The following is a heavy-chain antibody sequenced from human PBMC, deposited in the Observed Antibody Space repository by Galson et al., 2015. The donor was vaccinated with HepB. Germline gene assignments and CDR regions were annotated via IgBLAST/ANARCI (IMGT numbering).Heavy chain of an antibody. CDR1: GFTLSSYT. V-gene: IGHV3-23*01. J-gene: IGHJ4*02. CDR3: AKDRDRSTHTLFNS. CDR2: ISFGSGNT. D-gene: IGHD2-15*01. Sequence: SLRLSCAASGFTLSSYTMSWFRQAPGKGLEWVSSISFGSGNTYYIDSVKGRFTISRDSSNNTLYLQMYDLRVEDMGVYYCAKDRDRSTHTLFNSWGRGTLVIVSS.